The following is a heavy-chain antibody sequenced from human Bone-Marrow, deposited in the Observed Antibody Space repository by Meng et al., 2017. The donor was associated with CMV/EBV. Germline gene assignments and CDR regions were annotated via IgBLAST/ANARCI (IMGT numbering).Heavy chain of an antibody. CDR3: AKLAIFGVTKDYYGMDV. V-gene: IGHV3-23*01. Sequence: GGSLRLSCAASGFTFSSYALHWVRQAPGKGLEWVSAISGSGGSTYYADSVKGRFTISRDNSKNTLYLQMNSLRAEDTAVYYCAKLAIFGVTKDYYGMDVWGQGTMVTVSS. D-gene: IGHD3-3*01. CDR1: GFTFSSYA. CDR2: ISGSGGST. J-gene: IGHJ6*02.